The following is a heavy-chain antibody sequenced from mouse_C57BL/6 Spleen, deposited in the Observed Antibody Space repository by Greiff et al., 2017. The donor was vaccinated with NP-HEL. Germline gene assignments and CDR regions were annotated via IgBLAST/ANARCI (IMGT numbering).Heavy chain of an antibody. D-gene: IGHD2-4*01. CDR2: ISDGGSYT. V-gene: IGHV5-4*01. J-gene: IGHJ4*01. CDR3: ARDMGDYDSYAMDY. Sequence: EVQGVESGGGLVKPGGSLKLSCAASGFTFSSYAMSWVRQTPEKRLEWVATISDGGSYTYYPDNVKGRFTISRDNAKNNLYLQMSHLKSEDTAMYYGARDMGDYDSYAMDYWGQGTSVTVSS. CDR1: GFTFSSYA.